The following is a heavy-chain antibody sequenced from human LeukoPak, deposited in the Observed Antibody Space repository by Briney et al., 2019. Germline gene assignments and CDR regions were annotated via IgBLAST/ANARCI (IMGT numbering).Heavy chain of an antibody. Sequence: PGGSLRLSCAASGFTFSSYSMNWVRQAPGKGLEWVSSISSSSSYIYYADSVKGRFTISRDNAKNSLYLQMNSLRAEDTAVYYCAREGYYYGSGSSYFDYWAREPWSPSPQ. CDR1: GFTFSSYS. D-gene: IGHD3-10*01. V-gene: IGHV3-21*01. CDR2: ISSSSSYI. J-gene: IGHJ4*02. CDR3: AREGYYYGSGSSYFDY.